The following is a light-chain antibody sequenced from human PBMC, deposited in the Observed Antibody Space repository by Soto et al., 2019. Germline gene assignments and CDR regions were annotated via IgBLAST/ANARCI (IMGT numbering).Light chain of an antibody. CDR2: EGS. CDR1: SSDVGSYNL. CDR3: CSYAGSSTVVV. Sequence: QSVLTQPASVSGSPGQSITISCTGTSSDVGSYNLVSWYQQHPGKAPKLMIYEGSKRPSGVSNRFSGSKSGNTASLTISGLQAEDEADYYCCSYAGSSTVVVFGGGTKLNGL. J-gene: IGLJ2*01. V-gene: IGLV2-23*01.